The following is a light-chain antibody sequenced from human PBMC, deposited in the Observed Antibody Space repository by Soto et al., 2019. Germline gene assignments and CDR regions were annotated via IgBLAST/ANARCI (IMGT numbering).Light chain of an antibody. J-gene: IGKJ4*01. CDR2: LTS. V-gene: IGKV1-39*01. CDR1: QTIITY. CDR3: QQSYSTPLT. Sequence: DIQMTQSPSSLSASVGDRVPITCRASQTIITYLNWYQQKPGKAPKLLIYLTSGLESGVPSRFRRSGSGTDFTLTISSLQPEEFATYDCQQSYSTPLTFGGGTKVDLK.